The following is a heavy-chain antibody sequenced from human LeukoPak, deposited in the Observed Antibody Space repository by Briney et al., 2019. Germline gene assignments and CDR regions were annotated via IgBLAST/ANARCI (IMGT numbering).Heavy chain of an antibody. D-gene: IGHD6-6*01. V-gene: IGHV4-34*01. J-gene: IGHJ2*01. CDR2: INHSGST. Sequence: PSETLSLTCAVYGGSFSGYFWSWIRQSPGKGLEWIGEINHSGSTSYNPSLKSRVTISVDTSKSQFSLKLSSVTAADTAVYYCARGARHFDLWGRGTLVTVSS. CDR1: GGSFSGYF. CDR3: ARGARHFDL.